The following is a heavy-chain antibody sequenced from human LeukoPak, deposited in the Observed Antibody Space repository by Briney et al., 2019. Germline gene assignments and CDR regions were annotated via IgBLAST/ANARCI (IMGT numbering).Heavy chain of an antibody. D-gene: IGHD3-22*01. V-gene: IGHV4-34*01. CDR2: INHRGIT. CDR3: ARGFGYYDSSGYYYYYYYMDV. CDR1: GGSFNGYY. J-gene: IGHJ6*03. Sequence: SETLSLTCAVYGGSFNGYYWSWIRQLPGKGLEWIGEINHRGITKYNPSLKSRVTLSVDKSKKQFSLKLNSVTAADTAVYYCARGFGYYDSSGYYYYYYYMDVWGKGTTVTVSS.